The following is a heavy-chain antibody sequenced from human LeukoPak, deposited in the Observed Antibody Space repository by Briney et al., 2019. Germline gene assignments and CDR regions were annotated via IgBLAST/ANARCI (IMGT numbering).Heavy chain of an antibody. CDR2: INPAGTET. CDR3: GRFGYVAGVDL. J-gene: IGHJ4*02. CDR1: GFSFSAYW. D-gene: IGHD6-19*01. V-gene: IGHV3-7*01. Sequence: AGGSLRLSCAASGFSFSAYWMTWVRQAPGAGLELVANINPAGTETYYADPVKGRFTISRDNAKNLVYLQMNSLRAEDTTVYHCGRFGYVAGVDLWGQGTLVTVSS.